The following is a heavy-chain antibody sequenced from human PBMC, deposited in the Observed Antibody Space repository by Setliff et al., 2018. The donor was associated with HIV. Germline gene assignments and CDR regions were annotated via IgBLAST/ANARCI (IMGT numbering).Heavy chain of an antibody. V-gene: IGHV4-38-2*01. D-gene: IGHD3-3*01. CDR2: IYHSGGT. CDR1: GYSISSGYY. Sequence: SETLSLTCAVSGYSISSGYYWGWIRQPPGRGLEWNGNIYHSGGTHYNPSLRSRVTISVDTSKNHFSLKLSSVTAADTAVFYCARVPFTTGLDYWGQGILVTVSS. J-gene: IGHJ4*02. CDR3: ARVPFTTGLDY.